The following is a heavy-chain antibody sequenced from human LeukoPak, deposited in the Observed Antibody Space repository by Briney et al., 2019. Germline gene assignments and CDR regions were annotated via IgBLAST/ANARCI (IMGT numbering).Heavy chain of an antibody. CDR2: IYYSGST. D-gene: IGHD3-10*01. CDR3: ARRRYYYNPLFDY. Sequence: TSETLSLTCSVSGDSISSYYWSWIRQPPGRGLEWIGYIYYSGSTNYNPSLRSRVTISVDTSKNQFSLKLSSVTAADTAVYYCARRRYYYNPLFDYWGQGTLVTVSS. CDR1: GDSISSYY. V-gene: IGHV4-59*08. J-gene: IGHJ4*02.